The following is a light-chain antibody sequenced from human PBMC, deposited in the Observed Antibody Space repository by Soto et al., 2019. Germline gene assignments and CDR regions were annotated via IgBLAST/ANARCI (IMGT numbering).Light chain of an antibody. CDR3: QQYNSRPPIT. J-gene: IGKJ5*01. V-gene: IGKV3-15*01. CDR1: QSVRRN. CDR2: AAS. Sequence: EIVMTQYPATLSVSPGESATLSCMASQSVRRNLAWFQHKPGQAPRLLIYAASTRAPGIAARFSGSGSGTEFTLTISSLQSEDVAVYFCQQYNSRPPITFGQGTRLEIK.